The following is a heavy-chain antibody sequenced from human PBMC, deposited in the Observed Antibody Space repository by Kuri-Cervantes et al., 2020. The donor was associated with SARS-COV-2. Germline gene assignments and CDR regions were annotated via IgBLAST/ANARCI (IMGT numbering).Heavy chain of an antibody. V-gene: IGHV4-34*01. CDR1: GGSFSGYY. J-gene: IGHJ6*02. D-gene: IGHD4-17*01. CDR2: INHSGST. CDR3: ARVEEYGDSYYYYYGMDV. Sequence: GSLRLSCAVYGGSFSGYYWSWIRQHPGKGLEWIGEINHSGSTNYNPSLKSRVTISVDTSKNQFSLKLSSVTAADTAVYYCARVEEYGDSYYYYYGMDVWGQGTTVTVSS.